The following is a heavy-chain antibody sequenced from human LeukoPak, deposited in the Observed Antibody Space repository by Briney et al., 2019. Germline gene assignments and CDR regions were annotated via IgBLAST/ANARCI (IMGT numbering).Heavy chain of an antibody. D-gene: IGHD5-18*01. CDR1: GGSISSYY. CDR3: ARGGYSYGYHY. V-gene: IGHV4-59*12. Sequence: PSETLSLTCTVSGGSISSYYWSWIRQPPGKGLGWIGYIYYSGSTNYNPSLKSRVTISVDTSKNQFSLKLSSVTAADTAVYYCARGGYSYGYHYWGQGTLVTVSS. J-gene: IGHJ4*02. CDR2: IYYSGST.